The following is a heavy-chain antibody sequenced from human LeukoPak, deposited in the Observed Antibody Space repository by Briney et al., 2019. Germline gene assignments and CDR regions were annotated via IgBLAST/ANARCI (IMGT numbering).Heavy chain of an antibody. CDR1: GYTFTGYY. Sequence: ASVKVSCKASGYTFTGYYMHWVRQAPGQGLEWMGWINPNSGGTNYAQKFQGRVTMTRDTSISTAYMELSRLRSDDTAVYYCARGPYGDPYYYYYMDVWGKGTTVTVSS. D-gene: IGHD4-17*01. V-gene: IGHV1-2*02. CDR2: INPNSGGT. CDR3: ARGPYGDPYYYYYMDV. J-gene: IGHJ6*03.